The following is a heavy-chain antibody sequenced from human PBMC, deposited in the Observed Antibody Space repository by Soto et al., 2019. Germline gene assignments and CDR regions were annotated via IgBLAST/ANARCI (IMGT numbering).Heavy chain of an antibody. CDR2: IYYSGST. CDR3: ARARLRAVYAFDI. V-gene: IGHV4-31*03. D-gene: IGHD5-12*01. Sequence: SETLSLPCPVSGCSVRSGAYYWTWIRQRPGKGLEWIGYIYYSGSTYYSPSLKSRLSISLDTSRNQFSLRLSSVTAADTAMYYCARARLRAVYAFDIWGQGTMVTVSS. J-gene: IGHJ3*02. CDR1: GCSVRSGAYY.